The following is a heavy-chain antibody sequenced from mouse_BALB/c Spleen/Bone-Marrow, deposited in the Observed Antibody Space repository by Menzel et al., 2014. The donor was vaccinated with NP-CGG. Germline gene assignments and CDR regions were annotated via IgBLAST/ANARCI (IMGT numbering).Heavy chain of an antibody. CDR3: ARGGYDGAWFAY. Sequence: VQLQESGPELVKPGASVRISCKASGYTFTSYYIHWVKQRPGQGLEWIGWIYPGNVNTNYNEKSKGKATLTADKSSSTAYMQLSSLTPEDSAVYCCARGGYDGAWFAYWGQGTLVTVSA. CDR1: GYTFTSYY. CDR2: IYPGNVNT. J-gene: IGHJ3*01. V-gene: IGHV1S56*01. D-gene: IGHD2-14*01.